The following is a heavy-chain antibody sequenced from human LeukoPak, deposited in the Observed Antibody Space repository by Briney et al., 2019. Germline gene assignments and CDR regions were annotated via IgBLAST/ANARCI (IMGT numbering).Heavy chain of an antibody. J-gene: IGHJ5*02. D-gene: IGHD2/OR15-2a*01. Sequence: ASVKVSCKASGYTFTGYYMYWVRQAPGQGLEWMGWINPNSGGTNYAQKFQGRVTMTRDTSISTAYMELSRLRSDDTAVYYCARDRPFPSLGEASNWFDPWGQGTLVTVSS. CDR1: GYTFTGYY. CDR2: INPNSGGT. CDR3: ARDRPFPSLGEASNWFDP. V-gene: IGHV1-2*02.